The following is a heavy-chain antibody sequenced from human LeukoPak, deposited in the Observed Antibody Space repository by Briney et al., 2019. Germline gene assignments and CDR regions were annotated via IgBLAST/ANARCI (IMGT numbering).Heavy chain of an antibody. Sequence: SETLSLTCTVSGGSISSSSYYWGWIRQPPGKGLEWIGSIYYSGSTYYNPSLKSRVTISVDTSKNQFSLKLSSVTAADTAVYYCARDGQWGSSAYYFDYWGQGTLVTVSS. J-gene: IGHJ4*02. CDR1: GGSISSSSYY. V-gene: IGHV4-39*07. CDR3: ARDGQWGSSAYYFDY. CDR2: IYYSGST. D-gene: IGHD3-16*01.